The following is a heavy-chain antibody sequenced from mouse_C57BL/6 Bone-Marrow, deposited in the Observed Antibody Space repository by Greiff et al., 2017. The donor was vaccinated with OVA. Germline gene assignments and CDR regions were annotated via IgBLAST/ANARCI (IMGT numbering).Heavy chain of an antibody. CDR1: GYTFTDYN. CDR2: INPNNGGT. CDR3: ARWGGSKKDYYAMDY. J-gene: IGHJ4*01. D-gene: IGHD1-1*01. V-gene: IGHV1-18*01. Sequence: VQLKESGPELVKPGASVKIPCKASGYTFTDYNMDWVKQSHGKSLEWIGDINPNNGGTIYNQKFKGKATLTVDKSSSTAYMELRSLTSEDTAVYYCARWGGSKKDYYAMDYWGQGTSVTVSS.